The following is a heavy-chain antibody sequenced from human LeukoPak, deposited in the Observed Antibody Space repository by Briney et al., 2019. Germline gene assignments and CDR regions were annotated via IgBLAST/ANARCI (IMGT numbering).Heavy chain of an antibody. CDR2: MKEDGSGK. CDR1: GFTFSNYW. V-gene: IGHV3-7*01. J-gene: IGHJ4*02. Sequence: AGGSLRLSCAASGFTFSNYWMSWVRQAPGKGLEWVANMKEDGSGKNYVDSVKGRFTISRDNAQDSLYLQMNSLRAEDTAVYYCARDRGYSNFDYWGQGTLVTVSS. CDR3: ARDRGYSNFDY. D-gene: IGHD4-11*01.